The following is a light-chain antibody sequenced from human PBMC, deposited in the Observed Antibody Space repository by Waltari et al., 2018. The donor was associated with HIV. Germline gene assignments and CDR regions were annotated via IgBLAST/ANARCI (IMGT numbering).Light chain of an antibody. CDR1: SSDVGSYNI. J-gene: IGLJ3*02. CDR3: CSYAGTNWV. V-gene: IGLV2-23*01. CDR2: EGS. Sequence: QSALTQPASVSGSPGQSITISCTGTSSDVGSYNIVSWYQQHPGKAPKLMIYEGSKRPSWVSNSFSGSKSGNTASLTISGLQAEDEADYYCCSYAGTNWVFGGGTKLTVL.